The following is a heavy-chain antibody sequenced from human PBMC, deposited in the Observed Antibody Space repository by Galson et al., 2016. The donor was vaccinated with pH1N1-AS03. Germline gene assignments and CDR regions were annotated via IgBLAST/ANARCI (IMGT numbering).Heavy chain of an antibody. CDR3: VKDGTNFDS. CDR1: GFTFSSSW. CDR2: IRQDGSDK. Sequence: SLRLSCAASGFTFSSSWMSWVRQAPGKGLEWVANIRQDGSDKYYVDSVRGRFTISRDNAKNSLYLQMNGLRAEDTAVYYCVKDGTNFDSWGQGTLVTVSS. V-gene: IGHV3-7*01. D-gene: IGHD1-26*01. J-gene: IGHJ4*02.